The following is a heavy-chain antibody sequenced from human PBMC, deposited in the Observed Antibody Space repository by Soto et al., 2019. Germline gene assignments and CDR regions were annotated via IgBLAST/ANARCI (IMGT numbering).Heavy chain of an antibody. CDR3: AKDQAFLYGNYAKIVDY. J-gene: IGHJ4*02. Sequence: EVQLLESGGGLLQPGGSLRLSCAASGFTFSSYAMSWVRQAPGKGLEWVSAISGSGGSTYYADCVKGPFTIPRDNSKNTLYLQLNSLRADDTAVYYCAKDQAFLYGNYAKIVDYWGQGTLVTVSS. CDR2: ISGSGGST. D-gene: IGHD4-17*01. CDR1: GFTFSSYA. V-gene: IGHV3-23*01.